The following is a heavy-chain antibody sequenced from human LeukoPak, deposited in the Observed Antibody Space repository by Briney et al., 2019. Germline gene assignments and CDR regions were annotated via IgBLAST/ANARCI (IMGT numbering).Heavy chain of an antibody. CDR1: GFTFSNYS. Sequence: GGSLRLSCAASGFTFSNYSMNWVRQAPGKGLEWVSSISSSSSYIYYADSVKGRFTISRDNAKNTLYLQMNSLRAEDTAVYYCASGRLASFDYWGQGTLVTVSS. J-gene: IGHJ4*02. V-gene: IGHV3-21*01. CDR2: ISSSSSYI. CDR3: ASGRLASFDY.